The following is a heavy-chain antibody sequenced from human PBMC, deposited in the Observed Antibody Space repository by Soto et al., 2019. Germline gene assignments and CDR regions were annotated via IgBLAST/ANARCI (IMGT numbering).Heavy chain of an antibody. D-gene: IGHD6-13*01. CDR1: GFTFSSYA. V-gene: IGHV3-23*01. CDR2: ISGSGGST. CDR3: AKDLSTIAAATSFWFDP. J-gene: IGHJ5*02. Sequence: GGSLRLSCAASGFTFSSYAMSWVRQAPGKGLEWVSAISGSGGSTYYADSVKGRFTISRDNSKNTLYLQMNSLRAEDTAVYYCAKDLSTIAAATSFWFDPWGQGTLVTVSS.